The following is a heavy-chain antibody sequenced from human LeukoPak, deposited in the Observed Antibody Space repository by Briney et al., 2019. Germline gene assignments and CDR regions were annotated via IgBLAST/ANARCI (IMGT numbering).Heavy chain of an antibody. V-gene: IGHV4-39*07. J-gene: IGHJ3*02. CDR1: GDPLNDNLYY. D-gene: IGHD2-2*01. Sequence: SETLSLTCNVSGDPLNDNLYYWGWIRQSPGKGLEWIGAFYSSGSTSSHSSLKSRVTISVDTSKNQFSLKLSSVTAADTAVYYCARVRSTTLGAFDIWGQGTMVTVSS. CDR2: FYSSGST. CDR3: ARVRSTTLGAFDI.